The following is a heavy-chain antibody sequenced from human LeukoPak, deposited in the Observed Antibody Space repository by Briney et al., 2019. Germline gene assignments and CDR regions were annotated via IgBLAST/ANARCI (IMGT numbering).Heavy chain of an antibody. CDR3: ARAGSIAVAGNYFDY. J-gene: IGHJ4*02. V-gene: IGHV3-23*01. CDR2: ISGSGGST. D-gene: IGHD6-19*01. CDR1: GFTFSSYA. Sequence: PGGSLRLSCAASGFTFSSYAMSWVRQAPGKGLEWVSAISGSGGSTYYADSVKGRFTISRDNSKNTLYLQMNSLRAEDTAVYYCARAGSIAVAGNYFDYWGQGTLVTVSS.